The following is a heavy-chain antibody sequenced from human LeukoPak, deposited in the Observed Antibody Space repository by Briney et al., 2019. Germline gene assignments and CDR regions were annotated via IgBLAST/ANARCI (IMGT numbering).Heavy chain of an antibody. Sequence: GGSLRLSCAASGFTFSSSAMSWVRQAPGKGLEWVSAISNNGGYTYYADSVQGRFTISRDNSKNTLYLQVNSLRAEDTAVYYCAKGGKWDVTPFDYWGQGTLVTVSS. D-gene: IGHD1-26*01. V-gene: IGHV3-23*01. CDR1: GFTFSSSA. CDR3: AKGGKWDVTPFDY. CDR2: ISNNGGYT. J-gene: IGHJ4*02.